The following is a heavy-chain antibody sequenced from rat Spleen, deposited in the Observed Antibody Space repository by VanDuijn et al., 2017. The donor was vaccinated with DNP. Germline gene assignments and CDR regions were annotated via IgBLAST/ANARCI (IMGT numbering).Heavy chain of an antibody. CDR2: ISYDGSST. J-gene: IGHJ2*01. Sequence: EVQLVESGGGLVQPGRSLKLSCAASGFTFSDYNMAWVRQAPKKGLEWVATISYDGSSTYYRDSVKGRFTMSRDNGKSILYLQMDSLRSDDTATYYCARPDHWGQGVMVTVSS. CDR1: GFTFSDYN. V-gene: IGHV5-7*01. CDR3: ARPDH.